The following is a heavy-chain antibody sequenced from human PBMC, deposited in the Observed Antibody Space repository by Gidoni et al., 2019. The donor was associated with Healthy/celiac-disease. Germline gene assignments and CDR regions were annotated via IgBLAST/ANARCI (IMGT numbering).Heavy chain of an antibody. CDR2: VDPEDGET. CDR3: ATDRGYDFWSGPPLYGMDV. CDR1: GYTFTDYS. J-gene: IGHJ6*02. V-gene: IGHV1-69-2*01. D-gene: IGHD3-3*01. Sequence: EVQLVQSGAEVKKPGATVKISCKVSGYTFTDYSMPWLQQAPGKGLEWMGLVDPEDGETIYAEKCQGRVTRTADTSTDTAYMELSSLRSEDTAVYYCATDRGYDFWSGPPLYGMDVWGQGTTVTVSS.